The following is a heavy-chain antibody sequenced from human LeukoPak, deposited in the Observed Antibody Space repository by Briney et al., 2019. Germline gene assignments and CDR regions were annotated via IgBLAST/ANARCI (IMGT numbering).Heavy chain of an antibody. J-gene: IGHJ3*02. V-gene: IGHV4-61*05. CDR1: GGSISSAGYS. Sequence: PSETLSLTCAVSGGSISSAGYSWGWIRQPPGKGLEWIGYIYYSGSTNYNPSLKSRVTISVDTSKNQFSLKLSSVTAADTAVYYCARRVDAFDIWGQGTMVTVSS. CDR2: IYYSGST. CDR3: ARRVDAFDI.